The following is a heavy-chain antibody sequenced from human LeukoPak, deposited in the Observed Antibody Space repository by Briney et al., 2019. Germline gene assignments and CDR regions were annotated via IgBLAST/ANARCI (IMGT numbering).Heavy chain of an antibody. CDR3: ARLEVITSIDY. J-gene: IGHJ4*02. D-gene: IGHD3-22*01. CDR2: ISSSGSTI. V-gene: IGHV3-48*03. Sequence: GGSLRLSCAASGFTFSSYEMNWVRQAPGKGLEWVSYISSSGSTIYYADSVKGRFTISRDSAKNSLYLQMNSLRAEDTAVYYCARLEVITSIDYWGQGTLVTVSS. CDR1: GFTFSSYE.